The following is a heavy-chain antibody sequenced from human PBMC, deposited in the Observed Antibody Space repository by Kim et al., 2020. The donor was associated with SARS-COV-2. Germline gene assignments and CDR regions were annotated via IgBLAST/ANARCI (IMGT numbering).Heavy chain of an antibody. V-gene: IGHV3-7*01. CDR3: ASPVFGVTRSAFGV. CDR1: GVIFSNDW. J-gene: IGHJ3*01. CDR2: IKLDGSER. D-gene: IGHD3-3*01. Sequence: GGYLRLSCAASGVIFSNDWMSWVRQTPGKGLEWVANIKLDGSERNYVDSVKGRFTISGDNAKNLLYLQMSSLRVEDTAMYYCASPVFGVTRSAFGVWGQGTMVTVSS.